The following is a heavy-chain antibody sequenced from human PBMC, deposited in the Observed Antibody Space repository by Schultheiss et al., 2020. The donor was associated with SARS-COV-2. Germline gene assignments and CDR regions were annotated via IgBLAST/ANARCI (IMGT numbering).Heavy chain of an antibody. V-gene: IGHV3-23*01. CDR2: ITGSGDNP. J-gene: IGHJ6*02. CDR1: GFSFSSYV. Sequence: GGSLRLSCAASGFSFSSYVMSWVRQAPGKGLEWVSGITGSGDNPYYADSVKGRFTISRDNSKNTLYLQMNSLRAEDTAVYYCAKDGAGRYLVDFWSEEYYYYGMDVWGQGTTVTVSS. CDR3: AKDGAGRYLVDFWSEEYYYYGMDV. D-gene: IGHD3-3*01.